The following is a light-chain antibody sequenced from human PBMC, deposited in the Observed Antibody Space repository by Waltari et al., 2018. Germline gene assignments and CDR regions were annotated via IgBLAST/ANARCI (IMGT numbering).Light chain of an antibody. CDR1: QSVSKE. CDR3: QKYDSLPAT. CDR2: HAS. Sequence: EVVLTQSPGSLSLSPGERATLSCRASQSVSKELAGYQQKPGQAPRLLIYHASSRATGIPDRCSGSGFGTDFSLTISRLEPEDFAVYYCQKYDSLPATFGQGTKVEIK. J-gene: IGKJ1*01. V-gene: IGKV3-20*01.